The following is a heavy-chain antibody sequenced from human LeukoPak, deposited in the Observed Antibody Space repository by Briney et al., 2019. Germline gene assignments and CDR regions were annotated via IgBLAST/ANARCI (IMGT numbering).Heavy chain of an antibody. J-gene: IGHJ4*02. CDR2: IVPIFGTA. CDR1: GGTFSSYA. V-gene: IGHV1-69*05. D-gene: IGHD3-22*01. CDR3: AGGGYYDSSGYYSSDY. Sequence: ASVKVSCKASGGTFSSYAISWVRQAPGQGLEWMGGIVPIFGTANYAQKFQGRVTITTDESTSTAYMELSSLRSEDTAVYYCAGGGYYDSSGYYSSDYWGQGTLVTVSS.